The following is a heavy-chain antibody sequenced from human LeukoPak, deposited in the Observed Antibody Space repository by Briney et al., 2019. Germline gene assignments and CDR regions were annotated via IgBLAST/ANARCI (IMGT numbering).Heavy chain of an antibody. J-gene: IGHJ5*02. V-gene: IGHV4-59*01. CDR3: ARGVRVGYVANWFDP. CDR2: IQYSGST. Sequence: SETLSLTCTVSGGSISSYYWSWIRQPPGKGLEWVGYIQYSGSTNYNPSLKSRVTISVDTSKNQFSLKLTSVTAADTAVYYCARGVRVGYVANWFDPWGQGTLVTVSS. D-gene: IGHD5-12*01. CDR1: GGSISSYY.